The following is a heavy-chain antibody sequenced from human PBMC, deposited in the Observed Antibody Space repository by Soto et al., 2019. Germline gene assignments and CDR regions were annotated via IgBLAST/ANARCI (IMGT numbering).Heavy chain of an antibody. CDR2: IYPGDSDT. CDR1: GYSFTSYW. Sequence: GESLKISCKGSGYSFTSYWIGWVRQMPGKGLEWMGIIYPGDSDTRYSPSFQGQVTIPADKSISTAYLQWSSLKASDTAMYYCARHEVGATHYYYYGMDVWGQGTTVTVSS. J-gene: IGHJ6*02. V-gene: IGHV5-51*01. CDR3: ARHEVGATHYYYYGMDV. D-gene: IGHD1-26*01.